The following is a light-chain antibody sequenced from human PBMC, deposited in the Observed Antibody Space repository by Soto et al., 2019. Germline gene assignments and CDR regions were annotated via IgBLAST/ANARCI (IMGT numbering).Light chain of an antibody. J-gene: IGLJ1*01. CDR3: QSYDSSLSGYV. V-gene: IGLV1-40*01. CDR1: SSNIGAGYE. CDR2: ENN. Sequence: QAVLTQPPSVSEAPGQWVTISCTGSSSNIGAGYEAHWYQQVPGTAPKLLSYENNNRPSGVPDRFSGSKSGTSASLAITGIQAEDEAEYYCQSYDSSLSGYVFGTGTKLTVL.